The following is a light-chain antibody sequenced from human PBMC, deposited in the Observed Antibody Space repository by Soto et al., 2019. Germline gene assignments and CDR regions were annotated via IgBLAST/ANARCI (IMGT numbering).Light chain of an antibody. Sequence: EIVLTQSPATLSLSPGERATLSCRASQSVSSYLAWYQQKPGQAPRLLIYDASNRATGIPARFSGSGSGTDFTLTISSLEPEDFAVSYCQQRSNWPQTTFGGGTKVEIK. J-gene: IGKJ4*01. CDR3: QQRSNWPQTT. CDR2: DAS. V-gene: IGKV3-11*01. CDR1: QSVSSY.